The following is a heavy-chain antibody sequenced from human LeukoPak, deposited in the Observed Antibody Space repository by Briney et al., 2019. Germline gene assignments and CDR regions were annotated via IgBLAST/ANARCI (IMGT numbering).Heavy chain of an antibody. D-gene: IGHD6-13*01. CDR1: GYTFTSYG. CDR3: ARERAYSSSWYSRENYFDY. CDR2: ISAYNGNT. Sequence: GASVKVSSKASGYTFTSYGISWVRQAPGQGLEWMGWISAYNGNTNYAQKLQGRVTMTTDTSTSTAYMELRSLRSDDTAVYYCARERAYSSSWYSRENYFDYWGQGTLVTVSS. V-gene: IGHV1-18*01. J-gene: IGHJ4*02.